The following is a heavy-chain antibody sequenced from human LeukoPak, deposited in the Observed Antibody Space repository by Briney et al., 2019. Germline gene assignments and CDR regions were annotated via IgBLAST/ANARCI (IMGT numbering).Heavy chain of an antibody. CDR3: ARGQYSSGWDDNAFDI. D-gene: IGHD6-19*01. CDR1: GYTFTSYD. Sequence: SVKASCKASGYTFTSYDINWVRQATGQGLEWMGWMNPNSGNTGYAQKLQGRVTMTRNTSISTAYMELSSLRSEDTAVYYCARGQYSSGWDDNAFDIWGQGTMVTVSS. CDR2: MNPNSGNT. J-gene: IGHJ3*02. V-gene: IGHV1-8*01.